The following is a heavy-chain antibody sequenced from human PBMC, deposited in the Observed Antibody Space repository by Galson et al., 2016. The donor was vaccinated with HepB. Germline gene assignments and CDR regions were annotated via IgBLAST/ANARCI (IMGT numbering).Heavy chain of an antibody. J-gene: IGHJ6*03. CDR2: IWYDGSNK. Sequence: SLRLSCAASGFPFNTYSMHWVRQTPGKGLEWVAVIWYDGSNKKYVDSVKGRFTISRDDSKNTLYLQMNSLRAEDTAVYYCARSLADYYYMDVWGKGTTVTVYS. V-gene: IGHV3-33*01. CDR1: GFPFNTYS. CDR3: ARSLADYYYMDV.